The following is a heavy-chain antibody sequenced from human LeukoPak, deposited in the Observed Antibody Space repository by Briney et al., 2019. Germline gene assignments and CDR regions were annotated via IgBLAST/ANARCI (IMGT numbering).Heavy chain of an antibody. D-gene: IGHD3/OR15-3a*01. CDR2: ISSSSSTI. J-gene: IGHJ4*02. Sequence: GGSLRLSCAASGFTFSSYSMNWVRQAPGKGLEWVSYISSSSSTIYYADSVKGRFTISRDNAKNSLYLQMNSLRDEDTAVYYCARDSEDWGDDYPVGLIDYWGQGTLVTVSS. CDR1: GFTFSSYS. V-gene: IGHV3-48*02. CDR3: ARDSEDWGDDYPVGLIDY.